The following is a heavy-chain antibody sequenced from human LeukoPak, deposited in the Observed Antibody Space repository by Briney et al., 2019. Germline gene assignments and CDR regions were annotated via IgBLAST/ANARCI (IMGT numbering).Heavy chain of an antibody. CDR3: ARDGCGGSCFHYYYYYMDV. CDR2: INHSGGT. Sequence: SETLSLTCAVYGGSFSGYYWTWLRQPPGQGLEWVGEINHSGGTDYDPSLKSRVTISLVTSKTQFSLKLSSVTAADTAVYYCARDGCGGSCFHYYYYYMDVWGKGTTVTISS. V-gene: IGHV4-34*01. J-gene: IGHJ6*03. D-gene: IGHD2-15*01. CDR1: GGSFSGYY.